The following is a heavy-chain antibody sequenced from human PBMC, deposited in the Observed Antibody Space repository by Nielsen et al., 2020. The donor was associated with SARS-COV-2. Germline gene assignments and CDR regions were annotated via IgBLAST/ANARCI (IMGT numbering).Heavy chain of an antibody. CDR2: INHSGST. V-gene: IGHV4-34*01. D-gene: IGHD6-19*01. Sequence: GSLRLSCAVYGGSFSGYYWSWIRQPPGKGLEWIGEINHSGSTNYNPSLKSRVTISVDTSKNQFSLKLSSVTAADTAVYYCARGSQWLVRGRWFDPWGQGTLVTVSS. CDR3: ARGSQWLVRGRWFDP. CDR1: GGSFSGYY. J-gene: IGHJ5*02.